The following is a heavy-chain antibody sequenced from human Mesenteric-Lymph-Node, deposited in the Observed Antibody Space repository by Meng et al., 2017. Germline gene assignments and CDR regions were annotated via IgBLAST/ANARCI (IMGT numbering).Heavy chain of an antibody. CDR1: GFTFSSYG. Sequence: GESLKISCAASGFTFSSYGMHWVRQAPGKGLEWVAVIWYDGSNKYYADSVKGRFTISRDNSKNTLYLQMNSLRAEDTAVYYCAREYSRYSSGWYDPWGQGTTVTVSS. J-gene: IGHJ6*02. CDR2: IWYDGSNK. D-gene: IGHD6-19*01. V-gene: IGHV3-33*01. CDR3: AREYSRYSSGWYDP.